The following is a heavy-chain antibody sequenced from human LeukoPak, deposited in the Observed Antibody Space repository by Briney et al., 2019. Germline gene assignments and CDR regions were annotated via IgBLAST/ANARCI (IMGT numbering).Heavy chain of an antibody. Sequence: ASVKVSCKASGYTITSYYMHWVRQAPGQGLEWMGIINPSGGSTSYAQKFQGRVTMTRDTSTSTVYMELSSLRSEDTAVYYCARDGGRSRDSARKPLDYWGQGTLVTVSS. D-gene: IGHD2-15*01. J-gene: IGHJ4*02. CDR3: ARDGGRSRDSARKPLDY. CDR2: INPSGGST. V-gene: IGHV1-46*01. CDR1: GYTITSYY.